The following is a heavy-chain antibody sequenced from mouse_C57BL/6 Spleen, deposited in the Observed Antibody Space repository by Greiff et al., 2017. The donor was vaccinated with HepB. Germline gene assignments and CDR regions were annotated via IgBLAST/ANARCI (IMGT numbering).Heavy chain of an antibody. J-gene: IGHJ2*01. CDR3: ARGTTVVAYYIDY. V-gene: IGHV1-19*01. D-gene: IGHD1-1*01. CDR1: GYTFTDYY. Sequence: VQLKESGPVLVKPGASVKMSCKASGYTFTDYYMNWVKQSHGKSLEWIGVINPYNGGNSYNQKFKGKATLTVDKSSSTAYMELNSLTSEDSAVYYCARGTTVVAYYIDYWGQGTTLTVSS. CDR2: INPYNGGN.